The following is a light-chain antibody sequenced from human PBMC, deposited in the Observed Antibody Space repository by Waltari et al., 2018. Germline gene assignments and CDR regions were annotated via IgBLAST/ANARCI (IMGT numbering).Light chain of an antibody. J-gene: IGLJ2*01. CDR2: EGT. CDR3: CSYAGSVV. Sequence: QSALTQPASVSGSPGQSITISCTGISSDVKNYNFVSWYQQHPGKAPKRMIYEGTKRPSGVSNRFSGSRSGNTASLTIAGLQAEDEADYYCCSYAGSVVFGGGTKLTVL. V-gene: IGLV2-23*01. CDR1: SSDVKNYNF.